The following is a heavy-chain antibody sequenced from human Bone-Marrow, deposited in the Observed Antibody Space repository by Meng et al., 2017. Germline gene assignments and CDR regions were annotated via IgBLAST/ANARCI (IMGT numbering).Heavy chain of an antibody. V-gene: IGHV1-69*05. J-gene: IGHJ6*02. Sequence: SVKVSCKAPGGIFSNSVVGWVRQAPGQGLEWMGGINGVFGTTNYAQKFQGRVTITTDESTSTVYMELRSLRSDDTAVYYCARVWAAMVIGSNYYGMDVWGQGTTVTVSS. CDR2: INGVFGTT. CDR1: GGIFSNSV. D-gene: IGHD5-18*01. CDR3: ARVWAAMVIGSNYYGMDV.